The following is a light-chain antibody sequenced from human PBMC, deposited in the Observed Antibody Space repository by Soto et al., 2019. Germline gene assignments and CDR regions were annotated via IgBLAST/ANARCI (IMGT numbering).Light chain of an antibody. J-gene: IGKJ4*01. CDR3: QQYSTYPLT. CDR1: QGITTF. V-gene: IGKV1-5*01. Sequence: DIQLTQYPSTLSASIGARVTITCRASQGITTFLAWYQQKPGKAPQILIYDASKLEPGVPSRLSGGGSGTEFTLTISSLQPDDFATYYCQQYSTYPLTFGGGTKVDIK. CDR2: DAS.